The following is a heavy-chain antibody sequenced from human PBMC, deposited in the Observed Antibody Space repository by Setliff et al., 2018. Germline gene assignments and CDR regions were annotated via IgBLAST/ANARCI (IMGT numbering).Heavy chain of an antibody. V-gene: IGHV3-7*01. CDR3: ASYYYGSGSSYIPPHFDY. J-gene: IGHJ4*02. CDR2: INPDGSEK. Sequence: GGSLRLSCTASGLSYTNDWVSWVRQAPGKGLEWLASINPDGSEKYYVDSVKGRFTISRDTAKNSLYLQMNSLRAEDSAVYYCASYYYGSGSSYIPPHFDYWGLGTLVTVSS. CDR1: GLSYTNDW. D-gene: IGHD3-10*01.